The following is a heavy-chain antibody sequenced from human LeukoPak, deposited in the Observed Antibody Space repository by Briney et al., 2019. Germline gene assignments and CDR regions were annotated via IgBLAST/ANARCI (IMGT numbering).Heavy chain of an antibody. CDR3: ARAISRWFDP. J-gene: IGHJ5*02. V-gene: IGHV4-61*01. Sequence: SETLSLTCTVSGGSVSSGSYYWSWIRQPPGKGLEWIGYIYYSGSTNYNPSLKSRVTISVDTSKNQFSLKLSSVTAADTAVYYCARAISRWFDPWGQGTLVTVSS. CDR2: IYYSGST. CDR1: GGSVSSGSYY.